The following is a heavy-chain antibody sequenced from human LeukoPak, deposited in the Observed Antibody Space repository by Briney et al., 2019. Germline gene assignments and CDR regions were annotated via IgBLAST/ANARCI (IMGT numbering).Heavy chain of an antibody. CDR3: ARGNVGYYGSGNWFDP. CDR1: GYTLTELS. V-gene: IGHV1-24*01. Sequence: GASVKVSCKVSGYTLTELSMHWVRQAPGKGLEWMGGFDPEDGETIYAQKFQGRVTMTRNTSISTAYMELSSLRSEDTAVYYCARGNVGYYGSGNWFDPWGQGTLVTVSS. CDR2: FDPEDGET. J-gene: IGHJ5*02. D-gene: IGHD3-10*01.